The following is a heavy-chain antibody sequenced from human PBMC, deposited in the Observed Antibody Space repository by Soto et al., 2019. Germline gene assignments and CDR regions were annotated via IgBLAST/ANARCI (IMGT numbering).Heavy chain of an antibody. J-gene: IGHJ5*02. CDR1: GYTFTSYA. CDR3: ARAVADILTGYSLNWFDP. CDR2: INAGNGNT. D-gene: IGHD3-9*01. V-gene: IGHV1-3*01. Sequence: ASVKVSCKASGYTFTSYAMHWVRQALGQRHEWRGWINAGNGNTKYSQKFQGRVTITRDTSASTAYMELSSMRSEDTAVYYCARAVADILTGYSLNWFDPWGQGTLVTVSS.